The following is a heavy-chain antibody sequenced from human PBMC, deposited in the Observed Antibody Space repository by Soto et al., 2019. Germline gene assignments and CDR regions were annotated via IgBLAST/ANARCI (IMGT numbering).Heavy chain of an antibody. Sequence: GGSLRLSCAASGFTFSSYGMHWVRQAPGKGLEWVAVIWYDGSNKYYADSVKGRFTISRDNSKNTAYLEMNSLKTEDTAVYYCTRRYCSGGGCYSDFDYWGQGALVTVSS. CDR3: TRRYCSGGGCYSDFDY. CDR1: GFTFSSYG. J-gene: IGHJ4*02. D-gene: IGHD2-15*01. V-gene: IGHV3-33*01. CDR2: IWYDGSNK.